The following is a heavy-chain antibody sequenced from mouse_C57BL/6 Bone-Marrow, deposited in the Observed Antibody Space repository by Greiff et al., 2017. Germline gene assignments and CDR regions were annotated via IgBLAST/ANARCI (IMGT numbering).Heavy chain of an antibody. CDR3: ANWWLLRDYAMDY. D-gene: IGHD2-3*01. CDR2: IHPNSGST. Sequence: QVQLQQPGAELVKPGASVKLSCKASGYTFTSYRMHWVKQRPGQGLEWIGMIHPNSGSTNYNEKFKSKATLTVDKSSSTAYMQLSSRTSEDSAFYDCANWWLLRDYAMDYWGQGTSVTVSS. V-gene: IGHV1-64*01. J-gene: IGHJ4*01. CDR1: GYTFTSYR.